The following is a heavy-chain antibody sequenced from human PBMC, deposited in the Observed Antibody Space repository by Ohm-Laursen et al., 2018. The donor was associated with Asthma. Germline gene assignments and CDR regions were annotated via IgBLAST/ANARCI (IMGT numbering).Heavy chain of an antibody. CDR1: GFSFSSYT. CDR2: ISYDGSNK. V-gene: IGHV3-30*03. CDR3: ARLSSGYDAFDI. J-gene: IGHJ3*02. Sequence: SLRLSCLATGFSFSSYTMNWVRQAPGKGLEWVAVISYDGSNKYYADSVKGRFTISRDNSKNTLYLQMNSLRAEDTAVYYCARLSSGYDAFDIWGQGTMVTVSS. D-gene: IGHD6-19*01.